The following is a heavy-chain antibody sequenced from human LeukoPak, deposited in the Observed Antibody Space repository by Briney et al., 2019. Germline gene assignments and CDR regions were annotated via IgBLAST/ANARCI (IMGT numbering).Heavy chain of an antibody. CDR2: IRYDGSNK. CDR1: GFTFSSYG. CDR3: AKARWFGELLRTYFGY. Sequence: GGSLRLSCAASGFTFSSYGMHWVRQAPGKGLEWVAFIRYDGSNKYYADSVKGRFTISRDNSKNTLYLQMNSLRAEDTAVYYCAKARWFGELLRTYFGYWGQGTLVTVSS. J-gene: IGHJ4*02. V-gene: IGHV3-30*02. D-gene: IGHD3-10*01.